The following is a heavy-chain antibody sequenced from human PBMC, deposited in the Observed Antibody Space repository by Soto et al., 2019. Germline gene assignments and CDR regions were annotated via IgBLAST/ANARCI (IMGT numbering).Heavy chain of an antibody. CDR3: ARSKCSASDI. CDR1: QLTFSPYY. Sequence: EGQLVESGGGLVQPGGSLRLSCAASQLTFSPYYMSWVRQAPGKGLEWVAHIKEDGSEKFYVDSVKGRYTIFRDNAHNLLFLQMNTLRVEDTAVYYCARSKCSASDIWGQGTMVTVSS. D-gene: IGHD2-15*01. CDR2: IKEDGSEK. V-gene: IGHV3-7*01. J-gene: IGHJ3*02.